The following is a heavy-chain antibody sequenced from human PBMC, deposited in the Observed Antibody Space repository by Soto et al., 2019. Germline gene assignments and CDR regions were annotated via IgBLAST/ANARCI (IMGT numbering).Heavy chain of an antibody. Sequence: GGSLRLSCAASGFTFSSYWMTWVRQAPGKGLEWVANIKQEESEKHYVDSVRGRFTISRDNAKNSLYLQMNSLRAEDTALYYCVSDLGGTGAFDIWGQGTMVTVSS. J-gene: IGHJ3*02. CDR3: VSDLGGTGAFDI. V-gene: IGHV3-7*01. D-gene: IGHD1-26*01. CDR2: IKQEESEK. CDR1: GFTFSSYW.